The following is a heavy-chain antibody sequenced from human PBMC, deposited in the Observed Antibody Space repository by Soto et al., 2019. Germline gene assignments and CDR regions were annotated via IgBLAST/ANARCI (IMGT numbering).Heavy chain of an antibody. Sequence: SETLSLTCTVSGGSISSYYWSWIRQPPGKGLEWIGYIYYSGSTNCDPSLKSRVTISVDTSKSQFSLKLSSVTAADTAVYYCARATGPSYYMDVWGKGTTVTVSS. CDR2: IYYSGST. CDR3: ARATGPSYYMDV. V-gene: IGHV4-59*01. J-gene: IGHJ6*03. CDR1: GGSISSYY. D-gene: IGHD1-1*01.